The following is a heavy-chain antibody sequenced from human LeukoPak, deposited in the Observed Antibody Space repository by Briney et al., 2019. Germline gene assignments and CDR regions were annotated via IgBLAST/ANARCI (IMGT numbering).Heavy chain of an antibody. CDR2: INWNGGST. V-gene: IGHV3-20*01. Sequence: PGGSLRLSCAASGFTFDDYGMSWVRHAPGKGLEWVSGINWNGGSTGYADSVKGRFTISRDNAKNSLYLQMNSLRAEDTALYHCARGVNYGSGSSHAFDIWGQGTMVTVSS. CDR1: GFTFDDYG. J-gene: IGHJ3*02. CDR3: ARGVNYGSGSSHAFDI. D-gene: IGHD3-10*01.